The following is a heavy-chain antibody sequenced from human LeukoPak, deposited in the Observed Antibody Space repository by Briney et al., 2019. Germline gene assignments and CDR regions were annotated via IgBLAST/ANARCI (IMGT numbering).Heavy chain of an antibody. CDR3: ARDPLGYDILTGYSSVGAFDI. CDR1: GFTFSDYY. D-gene: IGHD3-9*01. CDR2: ISSSGSTI. Sequence: GGSLRLPCAASGFTFSDYYMSWIRQAPGKGLEWASYISSSGSTIYYADSVKGRFTISRDNAKNSLYLQMNSLRAEDTAVYYCARDPLGYDILTGYSSVGAFDIWGQGTMVTVSS. V-gene: IGHV3-11*01. J-gene: IGHJ3*02.